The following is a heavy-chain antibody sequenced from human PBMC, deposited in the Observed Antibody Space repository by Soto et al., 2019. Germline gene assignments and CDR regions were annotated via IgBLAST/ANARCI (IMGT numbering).Heavy chain of an antibody. Sequence: EVQLLESGGGLVQPGGSLRLSCAASGFTFSSYAMSWVRQAPGKGLEWVSGISDRGGSTYYADSVKGRFTISRDNSKNTLYLQMNSLRAEDTAVYYCAKTGFYDYIWGSYRYTDYWGQGTLVTVSS. D-gene: IGHD3-16*02. CDR1: GFTFSSYA. CDR2: ISDRGGST. CDR3: AKTGFYDYIWGSYRYTDY. V-gene: IGHV3-23*01. J-gene: IGHJ4*02.